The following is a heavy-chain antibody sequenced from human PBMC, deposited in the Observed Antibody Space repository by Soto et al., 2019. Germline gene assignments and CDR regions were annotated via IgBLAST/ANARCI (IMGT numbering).Heavy chain of an antibody. D-gene: IGHD2-2*01. CDR3: ARDSRLWAEDYGWFDP. J-gene: IGHJ5*02. Sequence: GGSLRLSCAASGFTFSDYYMSWIRQAPGKGLEWVSYISSSGSTIYYADSVKGRFTISRDNAKNSLYLQMNSLRAEDTVVYYCARDSRLWAEDYGWFDPWGQGTLVTVSS. V-gene: IGHV3-11*01. CDR1: GFTFSDYY. CDR2: ISSSGSTI.